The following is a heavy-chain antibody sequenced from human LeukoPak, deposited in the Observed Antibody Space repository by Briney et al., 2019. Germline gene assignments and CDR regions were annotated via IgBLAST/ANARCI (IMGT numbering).Heavy chain of an antibody. D-gene: IGHD4-17*01. CDR3: ARDLIGDYFAFDI. CDR2: IYYSGST. J-gene: IGHJ3*02. Sequence: SETLSLTCTVSGGSISSGDYYWSWIRQPPGKGLEWIGYIYYSGSTYYNPSLKSRVTISVDTSKNQFSLKLSSETAADTAVYYCARDLIGDYFAFDIWGQGTMVTVSS. V-gene: IGHV4-30-4*01. CDR1: GGSISSGDYY.